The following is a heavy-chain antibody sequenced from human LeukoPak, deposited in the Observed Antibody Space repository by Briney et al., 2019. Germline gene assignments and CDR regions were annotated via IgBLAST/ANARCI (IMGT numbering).Heavy chain of an antibody. CDR3: ARDRGGNFLFDY. Sequence: SETLSLTCTVSGGSISSYYWSWIRQPPGKGLEYIGYIYYSGSTNYNPSLKSRVTISVDTSKNQFSLKLSSVTAADTAVYYCARDRGGNFLFDYWGQGTLVTVSS. D-gene: IGHD4-23*01. CDR1: GGSISSYY. CDR2: IYYSGST. V-gene: IGHV4-59*01. J-gene: IGHJ4*02.